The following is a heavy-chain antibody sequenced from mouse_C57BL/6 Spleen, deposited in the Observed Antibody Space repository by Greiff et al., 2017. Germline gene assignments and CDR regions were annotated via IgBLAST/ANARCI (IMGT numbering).Heavy chain of an antibody. CDR1: GYTFTNYW. V-gene: IGHV1-63*01. Sequence: QVHVKQSGAELVRPGTSVKMSCKASGYTFTNYWIGWAKQRPGHGLEWIGDIYPGGGYTNYNEKFKGKATLTADKSSSTAYMQFSSLTSEDSAIYYCARSQLGRGYAMDYWGQGTSVTVSS. J-gene: IGHJ4*01. CDR3: ARSQLGRGYAMDY. D-gene: IGHD4-1*02. CDR2: IYPGGGYT.